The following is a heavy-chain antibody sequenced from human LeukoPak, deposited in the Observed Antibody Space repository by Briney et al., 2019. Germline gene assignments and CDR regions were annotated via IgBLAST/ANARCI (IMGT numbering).Heavy chain of an antibody. V-gene: IGHV3-33*01. D-gene: IGHD3-22*01. CDR1: GLTFSTYG. CDR3: ARDPTAYYDSSGYYLNTIDY. Sequence: GRSLRLSCAASGLTFSTYGMHWVRQAPGKGLEWVAVIWNDGSIKYYVDSVKGRFTISRDNSKNTLYLQMNSLRAEDTAVYYCARDPTAYYDSSGYYLNTIDYWGQGTLVTVSS. J-gene: IGHJ4*02. CDR2: IWNDGSIK.